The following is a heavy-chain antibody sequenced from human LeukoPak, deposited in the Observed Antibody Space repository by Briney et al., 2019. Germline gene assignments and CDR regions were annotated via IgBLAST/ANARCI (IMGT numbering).Heavy chain of an antibody. CDR2: ISGSGGST. J-gene: IGHJ4*02. CDR1: GFTFSSYA. V-gene: IGHV3-23*01. D-gene: IGHD5-18*01. CDR3: ARESGYSYGLAGFFDY. Sequence: QPGGSLRLSCAASGFTFSSYAMSWVRQAPGKGLEWVSAISGSGGSTYYADSVKGRFTISRDNSKNTLSLQMNSLRAEDTAVYYCARESGYSYGLAGFFDYWGQGTLVTVSS.